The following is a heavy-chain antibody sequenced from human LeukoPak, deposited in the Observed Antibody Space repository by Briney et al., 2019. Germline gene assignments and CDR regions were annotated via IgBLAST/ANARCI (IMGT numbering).Heavy chain of an antibody. CDR1: GFTLSSYA. CDR3: ARDPPRGSWYGDY. Sequence: PGGSLRLSCAASGFTLSSYAMSWVRQAPGKGLEWVSAISGSGGSTYYADSVKGRFTISRDNSYNTLYLQMNSLRPEDTAVYYCARDPPRGSWYGDYWGQGTLVTVSS. D-gene: IGHD6-13*01. V-gene: IGHV3-23*01. CDR2: ISGSGGST. J-gene: IGHJ4*02.